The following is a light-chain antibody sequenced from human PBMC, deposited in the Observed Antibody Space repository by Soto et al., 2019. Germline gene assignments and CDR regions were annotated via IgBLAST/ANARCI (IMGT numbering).Light chain of an antibody. CDR2: GVS. CDR1: QSVRSY. Sequence: VLTQSPGTLSLSPGDRATLSCRASQSVRSYLVWYQQKPCQAPRLLIYGVSSRATGIPVKFSGSGSVTDVTLTISRLVPEDFGVYYCEQCGRSPYSFGQGTKLEIK. CDR3: EQCGRSPYS. V-gene: IGKV3-20*01. J-gene: IGKJ2*03.